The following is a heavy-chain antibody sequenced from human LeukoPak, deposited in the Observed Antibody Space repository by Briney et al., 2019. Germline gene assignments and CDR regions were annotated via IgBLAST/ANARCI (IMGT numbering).Heavy chain of an antibody. V-gene: IGHV3-7*01. CDR2: IKQDGILK. CDR1: GFTFRNYW. J-gene: IGHJ5*02. D-gene: IGHD3-16*01. CDR3: ARLGGETTRFDL. Sequence: GGSLRLSCAASGFTFRNYWMSWVRQAPGRGLDWVATIKQDGILKHYVDSVKGRFTISRDNAANSLYLQMDSLRVEDTAVYYCARLGGETTRFDLWGQGALVTASS.